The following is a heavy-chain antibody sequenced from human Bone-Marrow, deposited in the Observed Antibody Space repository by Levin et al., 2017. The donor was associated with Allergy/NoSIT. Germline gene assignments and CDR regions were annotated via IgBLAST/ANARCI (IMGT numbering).Heavy chain of an antibody. Sequence: GGSLRLSCEGTGFTFSHAWMSWVRQAPGKGLEWVGRIKSRSNGGTTDNAAAVKGRFTISRDDSKSRLYLQMNSLTTDDTGVYYCATHLAAAGAGGLADYYYYAMDVWGQGTSVTVSS. CDR2: IKSRSNGGTT. V-gene: IGHV3-15*01. CDR1: GFTFSHAW. CDR3: ATHLAAAGAGGLADYYYYAMDV. D-gene: IGHD6-13*01. J-gene: IGHJ6*02.